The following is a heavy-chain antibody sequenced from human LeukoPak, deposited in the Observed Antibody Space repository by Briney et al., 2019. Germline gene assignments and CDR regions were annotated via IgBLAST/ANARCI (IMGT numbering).Heavy chain of an antibody. Sequence: GGSLRLSCAASGFTFSSYGMHWVRQAPGKGLEWVAFIRYDGSNKYYADSVKGRFTISRDNSKNTLYLQMNSLRAEDTAVYYCARDTTVAAPYYHYGMDVWGQGTTVTVSS. D-gene: IGHD2-15*01. CDR3: ARDTTVAAPYYHYGMDV. CDR1: GFTFSSYG. J-gene: IGHJ6*02. CDR2: IRYDGSNK. V-gene: IGHV3-30*02.